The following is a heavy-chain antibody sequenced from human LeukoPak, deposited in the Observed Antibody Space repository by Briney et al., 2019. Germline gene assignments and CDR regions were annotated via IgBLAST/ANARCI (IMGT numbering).Heavy chain of an antibody. CDR3: AREPFLFSPDIVVAIMDDY. Sequence: ASVKVSCKASGYTFTGYYMHWVRQVPGQGLEWMGWINPNSGGTNYAQKFQGRVTMTRDTSISTAYMELSRLRSDDTAVYYCAREPFLFSPDIVVAIMDDYWGQGTLVTVSS. D-gene: IGHD2-15*01. V-gene: IGHV1-2*02. CDR2: INPNSGGT. CDR1: GYTFTGYY. J-gene: IGHJ4*02.